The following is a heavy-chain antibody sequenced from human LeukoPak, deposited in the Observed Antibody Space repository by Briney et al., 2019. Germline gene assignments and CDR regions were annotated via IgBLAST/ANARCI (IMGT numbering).Heavy chain of an antibody. Sequence: SETLSLTCTVSGGPISSHYWSWIRQPPGKGLEWIGYIYYSGSTNYNPSLKSRVTISVDTSKNQFSLKLSSVTAADTAVYYCARVQGSYYVGYFDYWGQGTLVTVSS. J-gene: IGHJ4*02. V-gene: IGHV4-59*11. CDR2: IYYSGST. CDR1: GGPISSHY. CDR3: ARVQGSYYVGYFDY. D-gene: IGHD1-26*01.